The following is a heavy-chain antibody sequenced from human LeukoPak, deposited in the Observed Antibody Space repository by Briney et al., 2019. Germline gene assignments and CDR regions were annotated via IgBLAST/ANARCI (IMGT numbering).Heavy chain of an antibody. D-gene: IGHD5-24*01. CDR1: GGSISSHY. J-gene: IGHJ4*02. CDR2: IYYSGST. CDR3: ARGGYNYLDY. V-gene: IGHV4-59*11. Sequence: TSETLSLTCTVSGGSISSHYWSWIRQPPGKGLEWIGYIYYSGSTNYNPSLKSRVTISVDTSKNQFSLKLSSVTAADTAVYYCARGGYNYLDYWGQGTLVTVSS.